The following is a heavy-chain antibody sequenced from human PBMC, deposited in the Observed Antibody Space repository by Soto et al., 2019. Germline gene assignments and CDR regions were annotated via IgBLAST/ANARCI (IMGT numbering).Heavy chain of an antibody. CDR3: ARDPVSHSSGYYNLYYFDY. V-gene: IGHV3-11*01. D-gene: IGHD3-22*01. CDR2: ISSSGSTI. CDR1: GFTFSDYY. J-gene: IGHJ4*02. Sequence: GGSLRLSCAASGFTFSDYYMSWIRQAPGKGLEWVSYISSSGSTIYYADSVKGRFTISRDNAKNSLYLQMNSLRAEDTAVYYCARDPVSHSSGYYNLYYFDYWGQGTLVTVSS.